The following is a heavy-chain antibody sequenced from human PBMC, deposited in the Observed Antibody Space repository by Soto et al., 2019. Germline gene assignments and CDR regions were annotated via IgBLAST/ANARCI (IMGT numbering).Heavy chain of an antibody. CDR2: ISSGGGNT. V-gene: IGHV3-23*01. Sequence: EVQLLESGGGLVQPGGSLRLSCAASGFTFSSYAMSWVRQAPGKGLEWVSAISSGGGNTYYADSVKGRFTISRDNSKSTLSLQMSSLRAEDTAVYYCAKRLSYSSSWYYFDYWGQGTLVTVSS. CDR1: GFTFSSYA. D-gene: IGHD6-13*01. J-gene: IGHJ4*02. CDR3: AKRLSYSSSWYYFDY.